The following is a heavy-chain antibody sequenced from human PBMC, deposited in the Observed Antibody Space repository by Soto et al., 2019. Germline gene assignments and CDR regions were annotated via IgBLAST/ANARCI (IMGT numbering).Heavy chain of an antibody. D-gene: IGHD3-3*01. Sequence: GGSPRLSCAASGFSFSIYAMSWVRQAPGKGLEWVSGISGSGENTYYADSVKGRFTISRDNSKNTLYLQMNNLRVEDKAVYYCADGGEWSFNFEYWGQGTLVTVSS. CDR1: GFSFSIYA. V-gene: IGHV3-23*01. CDR2: ISGSGENT. J-gene: IGHJ4*02. CDR3: ADGGEWSFNFEY.